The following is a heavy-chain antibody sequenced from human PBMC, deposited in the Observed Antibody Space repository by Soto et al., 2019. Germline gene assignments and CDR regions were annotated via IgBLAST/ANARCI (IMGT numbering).Heavy chain of an antibody. J-gene: IGHJ3*01. CDR2: IKGDVSSM. D-gene: IGHD3-10*01. CDR1: GFTFSNYW. CDR3: GRGIPGHYGFDV. V-gene: IGHV3-74*01. Sequence: EVQLVESGGGLVQAGESLRLSCEASGFTFSNYWMHWVRQVPGKGLVWVSRIKGDVSSMNYADSVKGRFTISRDTVKNTVFLQMDSLGAEDTAVYYCGRGIPGHYGFDVWDQGTMVTVSS.